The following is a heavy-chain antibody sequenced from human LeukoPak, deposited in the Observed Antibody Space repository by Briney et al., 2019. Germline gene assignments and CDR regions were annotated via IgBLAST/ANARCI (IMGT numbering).Heavy chain of an antibody. CDR3: ARVFPSETQNYFDY. CDR1: GGSISSYY. D-gene: IGHD2/OR15-2a*01. CDR2: IYYSGST. Sequence: SQTLSLTCTVSGGSISSYYWSWIRQPPGKGLEWIGYIYYSGSTNYNPSLKSRVTISVDTSKNQFSLKLSSVTAADTAVYYCARVFPSETQNYFDYWGQGTLVTVSS. V-gene: IGHV4-59*01. J-gene: IGHJ4*02.